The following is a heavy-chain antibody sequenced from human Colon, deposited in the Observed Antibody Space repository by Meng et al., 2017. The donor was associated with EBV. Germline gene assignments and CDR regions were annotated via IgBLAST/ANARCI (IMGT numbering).Heavy chain of an antibody. D-gene: IGHD3-10*01. CDR2: IYHSGST. CDR1: GGSISSNGYC. V-gene: IGHV4-39*01. CDR3: ARRRGGSGRDC. J-gene: IGHJ4*02. Sequence: LQLPESGPGLVKPSETLSLTCTVSGGSISSNGYCWDWVRQPPGKGLEWIGAIYHSGSTSYNPSLQSRVTMFVDTSKNQFSLMLTSVTATDTAVYYCARRRGGSGRDCWGQGTLVTVSS.